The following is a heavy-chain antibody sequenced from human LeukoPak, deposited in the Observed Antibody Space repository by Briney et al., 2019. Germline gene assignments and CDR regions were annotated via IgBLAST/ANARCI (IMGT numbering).Heavy chain of an antibody. D-gene: IGHD1-26*01. Sequence: GGSLRLSCAASGFTFSSYGMHWVRQAPGKGLEWVAFIRYDGSNKYYADSVKGRFTISRDNSKNTLYLQMNSLRAVDTAVYYCAKEGDYYYYYMDVWGKGTTVTVSS. J-gene: IGHJ6*03. CDR1: GFTFSSYG. CDR2: IRYDGSNK. CDR3: AKEGDYYYYYMDV. V-gene: IGHV3-30*02.